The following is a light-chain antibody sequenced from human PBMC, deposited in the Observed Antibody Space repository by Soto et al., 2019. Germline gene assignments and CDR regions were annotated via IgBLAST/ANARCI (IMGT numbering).Light chain of an antibody. CDR1: SSDVGGYNY. J-gene: IGLJ1*01. CDR2: EVS. CDR3: SSYTSSSTPV. Sequence: QSALTQPASVSGSPGQSITISCTGTSSDVGGYNYVSWYQQHPGKAPKLMIYEVSNRPSGVSNRFSGSKSGKTASLTISGLQAEDEDDYSCSSYTSSSTPVFGTGTKLTVL. V-gene: IGLV2-14*01.